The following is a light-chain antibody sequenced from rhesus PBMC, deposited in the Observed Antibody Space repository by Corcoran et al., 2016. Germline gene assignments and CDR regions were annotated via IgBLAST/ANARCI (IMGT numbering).Light chain of an antibody. Sequence: DIQLTQSPSSLSASVGDRVTITCRASQGINSYLAWYQQKPGKAPKLRIYDASNVQSGVPSRFSGSGAGTDFTLTINSQQPEDFAVYYCQRRKSYPLTFGGGTKVEIK. J-gene: IGKJ4*01. CDR2: DAS. CDR1: QGINSY. CDR3: QRRKSYPLT. V-gene: IGKV1-38*01.